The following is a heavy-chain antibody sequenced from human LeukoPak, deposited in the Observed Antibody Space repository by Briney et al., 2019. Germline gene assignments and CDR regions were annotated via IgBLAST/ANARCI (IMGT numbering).Heavy chain of an antibody. Sequence: ASVKVSCKASGYTFTGYYMRWVRQAPGQGLEWMGWINPNSGGTNYAQKLQGRVTMTTDTSTSTAYMELRSLRSDDTAVYYCARVKFYGDYPFFQHWGQGTLVTVSS. J-gene: IGHJ1*01. V-gene: IGHV1-2*02. D-gene: IGHD4-17*01. CDR2: INPNSGGT. CDR1: GYTFTGYY. CDR3: ARVKFYGDYPFFQH.